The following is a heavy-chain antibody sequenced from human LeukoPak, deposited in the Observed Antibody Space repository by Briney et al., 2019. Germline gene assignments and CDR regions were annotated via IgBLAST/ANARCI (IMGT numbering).Heavy chain of an antibody. CDR1: GGSISSGGYY. D-gene: IGHD3-10*01. J-gene: IGHJ4*02. V-gene: IGHV4-30-2*01. CDR3: ARVVGVPVYYFDY. CDR2: IYHSGST. Sequence: PSETLSLTCTVSGGSISSGGYYWSWIRQPPGKGLEWIGYIYHSGSTYYNPSLKSRVTISVDRSKNQFSLKLSSVTAADTAVYYCARVVGVPVYYFDYWGQGTLVTVSS.